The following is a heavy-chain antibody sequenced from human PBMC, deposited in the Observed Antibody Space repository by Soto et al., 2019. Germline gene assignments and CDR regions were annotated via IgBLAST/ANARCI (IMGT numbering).Heavy chain of an antibody. J-gene: IGHJ6*02. CDR1: GFSLSNARMG. CDR2: IFSNDEK. Sequence: SGPPLVNPTETLTLTCTVSGFSLSNARMGVSWIRQPPGKALEWLAHIFSNDEKSYSTSLKSRLTISKDTSKSQVVLTMTNMDPVDTATYYCARSRRYNWNYYYGMDVWGQGTTVTVSS. CDR3: ARSRRYNWNYYYGMDV. V-gene: IGHV2-26*01. D-gene: IGHD1-20*01.